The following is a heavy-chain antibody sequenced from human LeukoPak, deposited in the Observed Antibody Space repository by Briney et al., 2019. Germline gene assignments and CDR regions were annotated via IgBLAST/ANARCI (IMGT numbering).Heavy chain of an antibody. CDR3: ARDGMFSGYDLLY. CDR1: GFTFSSYG. D-gene: IGHD5-12*01. Sequence: GGSLRLSCAASGFTFSSYGMSWVRQAPGKGLEWVANIKQDGSEKYYVDSVKGRFTISRDNAKNSLYLQMNSLRAEDTAVYYCARDGMFSGYDLLYWGQGTLVTVSS. J-gene: IGHJ4*02. CDR2: IKQDGSEK. V-gene: IGHV3-7*03.